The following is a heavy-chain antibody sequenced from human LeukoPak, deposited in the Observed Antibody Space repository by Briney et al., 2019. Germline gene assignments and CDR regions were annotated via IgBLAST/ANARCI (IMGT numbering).Heavy chain of an antibody. D-gene: IGHD2-21*02. CDR2: EEGDGTTS. CDR3: TKSDHFDY. CDR1: GFTLSNYW. V-gene: IGHV3-74*03. Sequence: GGSLRLSCAASGFTLSNYWMHWVRKATGKGLVWVSREEGDGTTSTYADSVKGRFTISRDNAKNTLYLQMNSLRADDTAVYYCTKSDHFDYWGQGTLVTVSS. J-gene: IGHJ4*02.